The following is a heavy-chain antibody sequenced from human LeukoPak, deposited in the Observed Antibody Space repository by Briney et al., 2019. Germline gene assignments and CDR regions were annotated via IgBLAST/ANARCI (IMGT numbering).Heavy chain of an antibody. J-gene: IGHJ3*02. Sequence: SETLSLTCTVSGGSISSYYWSWIRQPPGKGLEWIGYIYYSGSTNYNPSLKSRVTISVDTSKNQFSLKLSSVTAADTAVYYCARRSVWDAFDIWGQGTMVTVSS. V-gene: IGHV4-59*08. CDR1: GGSISSYY. D-gene: IGHD2-21*01. CDR3: ARRSVWDAFDI. CDR2: IYYSGST.